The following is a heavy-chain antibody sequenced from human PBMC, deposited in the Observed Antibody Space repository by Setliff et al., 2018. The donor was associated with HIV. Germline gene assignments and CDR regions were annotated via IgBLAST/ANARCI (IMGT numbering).Heavy chain of an antibody. CDR1: GFNFADYG. J-gene: IGHJ5*01. CDR2: ISWSGITT. Sequence: GGSLRLSCIVSGFNFADYGMSWVRQVPGKGLEWVAGISWSGITTTYADSVKGRFAIFRGNAKNSLYMQMNTLGAEDTAFYYCAREYSEAAPHFDSWGQGTLVTVSS. V-gene: IGHV3-20*04. D-gene: IGHD6-6*01. CDR3: AREYSEAAPHFDS.